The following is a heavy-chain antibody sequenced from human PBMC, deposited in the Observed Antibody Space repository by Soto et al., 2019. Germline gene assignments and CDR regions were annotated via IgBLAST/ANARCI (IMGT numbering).Heavy chain of an antibody. CDR3: ASSYGSGYRAFDY. J-gene: IGHJ4*02. Sequence: QVQLVQSGAAVKKPGSSVRVSCKASGDTFTFYSINWVRQAPGLALEWMGRINPILSMSNYAQRFQGRVTMTADKSTSTAYTELSSLRSEDTAMYYCASSYGSGYRAFDYWGQGALVTVSS. V-gene: IGHV1-69*02. CDR1: GDTFTFYS. CDR2: INPILSMS. D-gene: IGHD3-10*01.